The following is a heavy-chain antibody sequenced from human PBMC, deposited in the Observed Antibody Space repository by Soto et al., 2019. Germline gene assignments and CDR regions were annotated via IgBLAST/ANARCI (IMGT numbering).Heavy chain of an antibody. J-gene: IGHJ5*02. CDR2: IYPGDSDT. V-gene: IGHV5-51*01. D-gene: IGHD2-15*01. Sequence: GESLKISCKGSGSSFTSYWFGWVRQMPGKGLEWMGIIYPGDSDTRYSPSFQGQVTISAGKSISTAYLQWSSLKASDTDMYYCARRAQVSGGSCHWFDPWGQGSRVTVAS. CDR3: ARRAQVSGGSCHWFDP. CDR1: GSSFTSYW.